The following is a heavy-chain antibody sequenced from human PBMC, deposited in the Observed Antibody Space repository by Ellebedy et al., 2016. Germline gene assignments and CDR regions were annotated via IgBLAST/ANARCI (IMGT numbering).Heavy chain of an antibody. CDR2: IYYSGST. D-gene: IGHD3-10*01. CDR1: GGSISSYY. CDR3: ARERGSGVWDYVQVNWFDP. V-gene: IGHV4-59*06. J-gene: IGHJ5*02. Sequence: SETLSLTCTVSGGSISSYYWSWIRQPPGKGLEWIGYIYYSGSTYYNPSLKSRVTISVDTSKNQFSLKLSSVTAADTAVYYCARERGSGVWDYVQVNWFDPWGQGTLVTVSS.